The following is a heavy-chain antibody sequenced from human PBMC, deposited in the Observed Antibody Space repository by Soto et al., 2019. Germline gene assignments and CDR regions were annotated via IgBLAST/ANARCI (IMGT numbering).Heavy chain of an antibody. CDR3: ARPDFGDSWYFDL. CDR2: IIPAPGTA. CDR1: GGTFSSHT. V-gene: IGHV1-69*08. J-gene: IGHJ2*01. D-gene: IGHD4-17*01. Sequence: QDQWVQSGAEVKKPGSSVKVSCKASGGTFSSHTFSWVRQAPGQGLEWMGRIIPAPGTATYAQKFQGRVTINADESATTVYMEMNSLRSEETDVYYYARPDFGDSWYFDLWGRGTLVTVSS.